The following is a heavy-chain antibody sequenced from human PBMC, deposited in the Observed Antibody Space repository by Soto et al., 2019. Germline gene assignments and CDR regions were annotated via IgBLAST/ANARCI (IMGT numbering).Heavy chain of an antibody. D-gene: IGHD2-15*01. CDR3: ERRGYFSGGSCYSGSWFDP. CDR1: GGSISSSSYY. Sequence: PSETLSLTCTVSGGSISSSSYYWGWIRQPPGKGLEWIGSIYYSGSTYYNPSLKSRVTISVDTSKNQFSLELSSVTAADTAVYYCERRGYFSGGSCYSGSWFDPWGQGTLVTVSS. J-gene: IGHJ5*02. CDR2: IYYSGST. V-gene: IGHV4-39*01.